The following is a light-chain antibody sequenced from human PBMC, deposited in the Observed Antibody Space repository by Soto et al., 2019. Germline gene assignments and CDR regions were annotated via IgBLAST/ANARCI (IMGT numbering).Light chain of an antibody. J-gene: IGKJ1*01. CDR3: QQYNSFRA. Sequence: DILMTQSPSTLSASVGDRVIITCRASESIDTWLAWHQQKPGKAPKLLISKASSLESGVPSRFSGSGSGTEFTLTISSLQPDDFATYYCQQYNSFRAFGQGTKVEIK. CDR2: KAS. CDR1: ESIDTW. V-gene: IGKV1-5*03.